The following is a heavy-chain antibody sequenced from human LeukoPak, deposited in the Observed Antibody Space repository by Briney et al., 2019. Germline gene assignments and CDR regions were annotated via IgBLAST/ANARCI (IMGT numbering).Heavy chain of an antibody. CDR3: ARDTYYYDSSGYADY. V-gene: IGHV1-18*01. CDR1: GYTFTSYG. J-gene: IGHJ4*02. Sequence: ASVKVSCKASGYTFTSYGISWVRQAPGQGLEWLGWISAYNDNTNYAQKLQGRVTMTTDTSTSTAYMELRSLRSDDTAVYYCARDTYYYDSSGYADYWGQGTLVTVSS. D-gene: IGHD3-22*01. CDR2: ISAYNDNT.